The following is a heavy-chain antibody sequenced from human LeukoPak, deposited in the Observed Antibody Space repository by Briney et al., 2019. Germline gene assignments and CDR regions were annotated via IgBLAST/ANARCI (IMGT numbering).Heavy chain of an antibody. J-gene: IGHJ6*03. V-gene: IGHV3-43*01. CDR1: GFTFDDYT. Sequence: PGGSLRLSCAASGFTFDDYTMHWVRQAPGKGLEWVSLISWDGGSTYYADSVKGRFTISRDNSKNSLYLQMNSLRTEDTALYYCAKAGTARYYYYYYMDVWGKGTTVTVSS. CDR2: ISWDGGST. D-gene: IGHD1-1*01. CDR3: AKAGTARYYYYYYMDV.